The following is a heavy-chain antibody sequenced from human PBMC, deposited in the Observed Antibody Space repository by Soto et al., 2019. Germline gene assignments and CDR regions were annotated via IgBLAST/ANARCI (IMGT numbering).Heavy chain of an antibody. CDR2: ITGSGDIT. D-gene: IGHD3-16*01. CDR3: AKDLGEIE. Sequence: EVQLLESGGGLIQPGGSLRLSCAASGFRFSNYAMGWVRQAPGKGMEWVSAITGSGDITYYADSVKGRFTISRDNSKNTLYLQMNSLRTEDTATYYCAKDLGEIEWGEGTLVTVSS. V-gene: IGHV3-23*01. CDR1: GFRFSNYA. J-gene: IGHJ4*02.